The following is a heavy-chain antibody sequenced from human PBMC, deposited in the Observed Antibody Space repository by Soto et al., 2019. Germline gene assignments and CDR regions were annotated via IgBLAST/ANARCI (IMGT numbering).Heavy chain of an antibody. Sequence: GGSLRLSCAASGFTFSSYAMSWVRQAPGKGLEWVSAISSSGASTYYADSVKGRFTISRDNSKNTLYLQMNSLRAEDTALYYCTKAYYSSSWYVSVSWGQGALVTVS. J-gene: IGHJ5*02. V-gene: IGHV3-23*01. CDR3: TKAYYSSSWYVSVS. CDR1: GFTFSSYA. D-gene: IGHD6-13*01. CDR2: ISSSGAST.